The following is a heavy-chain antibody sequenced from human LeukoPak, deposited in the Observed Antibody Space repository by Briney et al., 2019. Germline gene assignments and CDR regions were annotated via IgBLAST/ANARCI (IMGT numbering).Heavy chain of an antibody. V-gene: IGHV4-59*12. D-gene: IGHD6-13*01. Sequence: PSETLSLTCTVSGGSISSFYWSWIRQTPGKGLEWIGEIYHSGSTNYNPSLKSRVTISVGKSKNQFSLKLSSVTAADAAVYYCASPIAAAGRGYWGQGTLVTVSP. CDR1: GGSISSFY. CDR2: IYHSGST. J-gene: IGHJ4*02. CDR3: ASPIAAAGRGY.